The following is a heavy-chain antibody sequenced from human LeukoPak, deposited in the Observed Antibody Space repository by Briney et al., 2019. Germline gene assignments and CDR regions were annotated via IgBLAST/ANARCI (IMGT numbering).Heavy chain of an antibody. CDR3: ARGASIAAERMDY. D-gene: IGHD6-13*01. Sequence: SETLSLTCTVSGGSISTYLWHWIRQPPGKGLEWIGYIYYSGTTNYNPSLKSRVTISLDTSKNQFSLKLASVIAADSAVYYCARGASIAAERMDYRGQGTLVSVSS. CDR2: IYYSGTT. CDR1: GGSISTYL. J-gene: IGHJ4*02. V-gene: IGHV4-59*01.